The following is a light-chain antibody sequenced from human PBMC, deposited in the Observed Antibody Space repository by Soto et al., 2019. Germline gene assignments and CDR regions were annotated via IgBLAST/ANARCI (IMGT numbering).Light chain of an antibody. V-gene: IGKV3-20*01. CDR3: QQYGSSPPT. CDR1: QNVGNY. CDR2: DSS. J-gene: IGKJ1*01. Sequence: EIVLTQSPDTLSLFPGERATLSCRASQNVGNYLAWYQEKPGQAPRLLISDSSNRATGIPARFSGSGSGTDFTLTISRLEPEDFAVYYCQQYGSSPPTFGQGTKVDIK.